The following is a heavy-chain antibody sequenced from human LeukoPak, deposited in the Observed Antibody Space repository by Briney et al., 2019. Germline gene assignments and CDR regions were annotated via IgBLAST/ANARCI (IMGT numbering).Heavy chain of an antibody. CDR1: GFTFSSFS. Sequence: GGSLRLSCAASGFTFSSFSMNWVRQTPGKGLEWVSYISTSSDTIYYADSVKGRFSVSRDNAKNSLYLQMDSQRAEDTAVYYCVRGGMDHWGQGALVTVSS. J-gene: IGHJ4*02. CDR3: VRGGMDH. D-gene: IGHD5-12*01. V-gene: IGHV3-48*04. CDR2: ISTSSDTI.